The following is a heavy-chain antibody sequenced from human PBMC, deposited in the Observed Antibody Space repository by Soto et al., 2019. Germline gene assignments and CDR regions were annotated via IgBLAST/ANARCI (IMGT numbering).Heavy chain of an antibody. CDR2: ISAYNGNT. J-gene: IGHJ3*02. V-gene: IGHV1-18*01. CDR3: ARGDYDILTGYYMPDAFDI. D-gene: IGHD3-9*01. CDR1: GYTFSSYG. Sequence: ASVKVSCKASGYTFSSYGITWVRQAPGQGLEWMGWISAYNGNTNYAQKLQGRVTMTTDTSTSTAYMELRSLRSDDTAVYYCARGDYDILTGYYMPDAFDIWGQGTMVIVSS.